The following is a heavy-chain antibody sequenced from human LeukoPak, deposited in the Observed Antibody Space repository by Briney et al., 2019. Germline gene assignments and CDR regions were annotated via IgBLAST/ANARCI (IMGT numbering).Heavy chain of an antibody. Sequence: GGSLRLSCAASGFTFSSYAMSWVRQAPGKGLEWVSAISSSGGSTYYADSVKGRFTISRDNSKNTLYLQMNSLRAEDTAVYYCATRGTYYYDNSGYWGFDYWGQGTLVTVSS. CDR2: ISSSGGST. V-gene: IGHV3-23*01. J-gene: IGHJ4*02. CDR3: ATRGTYYYDNSGYWGFDY. D-gene: IGHD3-22*01. CDR1: GFTFSSYA.